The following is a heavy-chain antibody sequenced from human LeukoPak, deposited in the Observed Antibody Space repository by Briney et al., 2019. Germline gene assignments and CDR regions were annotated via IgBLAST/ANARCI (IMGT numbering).Heavy chain of an antibody. J-gene: IGHJ6*02. CDR3: ARGYEYSSSWYPPHYYGMDV. D-gene: IGHD6-13*01. Sequence: PGGSRRLSCAASGFTFSNYAMHWVRQAPGKGLEWVAVISYDGSNKYYADSVKGRFTISRDNSKNTLFLQMNSLRSEDTAVYYCARGYEYSSSWYPPHYYGMDVWGQGTTVTVSS. CDR2: ISYDGSNK. CDR1: GFTFSNYA. V-gene: IGHV3-30-3*01.